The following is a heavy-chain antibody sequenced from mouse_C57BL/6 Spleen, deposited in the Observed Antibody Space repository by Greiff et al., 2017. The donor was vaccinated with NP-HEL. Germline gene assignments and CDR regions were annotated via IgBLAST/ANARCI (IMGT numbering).Heavy chain of an antibody. J-gene: IGHJ4*01. CDR2: IDPSDSYT. Sequence: QVQLQQSGAELVKPGASVKLSCKASGYTFTSYWMQWVKQRPGQGLEWIGEIDPSDSYTNYNQKFKGKATLTVDTSSSTAYMQLSSLTSEDSAVYYWARSPPHYYGSSLGYAMDYWGQGTSVTVSS. D-gene: IGHD1-1*01. CDR3: ARSPPHYYGSSLGYAMDY. CDR1: GYTFTSYW. V-gene: IGHV1-50*01.